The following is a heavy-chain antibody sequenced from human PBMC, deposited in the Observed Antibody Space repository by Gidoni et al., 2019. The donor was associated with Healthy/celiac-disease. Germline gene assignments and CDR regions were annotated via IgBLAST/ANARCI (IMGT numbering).Heavy chain of an antibody. CDR1: GFTFSSYG. D-gene: IGHD6-13*01. CDR2: ISYDGSNK. V-gene: IGHV3-30*18. Sequence: QVQLVESGGGVVQPGRSLRLSCAASGFTFSSYGMHWVRQAPGKGLEWVAVISYDGSNKYYADSVKGRFTISRDNSKNTLYLQMNSLRAEDTAVYYCAKDLDSSSWDGALGFDYWGQGTLVTVSS. CDR3: AKDLDSSSWDGALGFDY. J-gene: IGHJ4*02.